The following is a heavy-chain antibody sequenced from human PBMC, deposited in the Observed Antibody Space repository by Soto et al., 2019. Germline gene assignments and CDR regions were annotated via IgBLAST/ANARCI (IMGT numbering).Heavy chain of an antibody. V-gene: IGHV1-18*01. CDR3: ARTWNDVFDL. J-gene: IGHJ4*02. Sequence: QAQLVQSGPEVKQPGASLKVSCKASGYGFTNYGISWVRQAPGEGLEWMGWINTYNGKTTYAEALQGRVSLTTDTSTGTADMELTNVRSDDTALYYCARTWNDVFDLWGQGTLVVVSS. CDR2: INTYNGKT. CDR1: GYGFTNYG. D-gene: IGHD1-1*01.